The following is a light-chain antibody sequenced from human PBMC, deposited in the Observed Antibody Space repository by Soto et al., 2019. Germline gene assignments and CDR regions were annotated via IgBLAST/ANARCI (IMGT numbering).Light chain of an antibody. J-gene: IGKJ2*01. CDR2: RAS. CDR3: QQYDNLPSYT. V-gene: IGKV1-33*01. Sequence: DIQMSQTPSSRSASVGDRVTITCQASQDISNYLNWYQHKPGKAPKLLIFRASNLETGVPSRFSGGGSGTHFTFTISSLQPEDIATYYCQQYDNLPSYTFGPGTKLEIK. CDR1: QDISNY.